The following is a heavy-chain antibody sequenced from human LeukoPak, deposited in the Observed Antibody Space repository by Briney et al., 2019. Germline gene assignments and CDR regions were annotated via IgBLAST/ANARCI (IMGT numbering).Heavy chain of an antibody. CDR1: GFTFSSYG. V-gene: IGHV3-23*01. Sequence: GGSLRLSCEASGFTFSSYGMNWVRQAPGKALEWVSGISSGGGSTHYADSVKGRFTISRDNSKNTLYLEMSSLRAEDTAVYYCAKDIVVVVAYAYFDYWGQGTLVTVSS. J-gene: IGHJ4*02. CDR3: AKDIVVVVAYAYFDY. D-gene: IGHD2-15*01. CDR2: ISSGGGST.